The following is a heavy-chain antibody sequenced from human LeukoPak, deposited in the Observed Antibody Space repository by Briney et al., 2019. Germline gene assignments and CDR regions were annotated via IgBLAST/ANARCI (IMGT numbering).Heavy chain of an antibody. J-gene: IGHJ3*02. D-gene: IGHD1-1*01. CDR3: ARLGLNDRDAFDI. V-gene: IGHV1-69*05. Sequence: GSSVKVSCKASGGTFSSYAISWVRQAPGQGLEWMGGIIPIFGTANYAQKFQGRVTITTDESTSTAYMELSSLRSEDTAVYYCARLGLNDRDAFDIWGQGTMVTVSS. CDR2: IIPIFGTA. CDR1: GGTFSSYA.